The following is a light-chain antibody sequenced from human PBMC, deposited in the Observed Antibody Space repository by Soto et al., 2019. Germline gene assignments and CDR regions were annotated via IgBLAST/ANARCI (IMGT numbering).Light chain of an antibody. CDR2: LNSDGSH. V-gene: IGLV4-69*01. CDR3: QSWGTGIRV. CDR1: SGHSSYA. J-gene: IGLJ3*02. Sequence: QSVLTQSPSASASLGASVKLTCTLSSGHSSYAIAWHQQQPEKGPRYLMKLNSDGSHSKGDGIPERFSGSSSGADRYLTISSLQSEDEADYYCQSWGTGIRVFGGGTKLTVL.